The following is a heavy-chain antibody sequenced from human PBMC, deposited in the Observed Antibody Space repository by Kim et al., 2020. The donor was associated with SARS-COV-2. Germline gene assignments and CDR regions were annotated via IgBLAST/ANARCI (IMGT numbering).Heavy chain of an antibody. CDR1: GGTFSSYA. J-gene: IGHJ6*02. CDR3: ARGRSLLRYFDWPSYYYYGMDV. CDR2: IIPIFGTA. D-gene: IGHD3-9*01. V-gene: IGHV1-69*13. Sequence: SVKVSCKASGGTFSSYAISWVRQAPGQGLEWMGGIIPIFGTANYAQKFQGRVTITADESTSTAYMELSSLRSEDTAVYYCARGRSLLRYFDWPSYYYYGMDVWGQGTTVTVS.